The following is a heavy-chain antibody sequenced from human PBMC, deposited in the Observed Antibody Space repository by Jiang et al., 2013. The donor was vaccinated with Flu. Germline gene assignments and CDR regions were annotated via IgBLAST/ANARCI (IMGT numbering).Heavy chain of an antibody. CDR3: ACGSGSYFGYFDY. J-gene: IGHJ4*02. Sequence: GQGFEWMGIINPTAGSTNFAQKFQGRVTVTGDTSTSTVYMELINLRSEDTAVYYCACGSGSYFGYFDYWGQGTLVTVSS. D-gene: IGHD1-26*01. V-gene: IGHV1-46*01. CDR2: INPTAGST.